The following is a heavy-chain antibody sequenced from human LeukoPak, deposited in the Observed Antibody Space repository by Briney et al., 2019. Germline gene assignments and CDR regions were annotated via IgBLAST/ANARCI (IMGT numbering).Heavy chain of an antibody. CDR2: IYYSGST. CDR3: ARHMWLVPFGY. J-gene: IGHJ4*02. V-gene: IGHV4-59*08. CDR1: GGSISSYY. Sequence: SETLSLTCTVSGGSISSYYWSWIRQPPGKGLEWIGYIYYSGSTNYNPSLKSRVTISVDTSKNQFSLKLSSVTAADTAVYYCARHMWLVPFGYWGQGTLVTVSS. D-gene: IGHD6-19*01.